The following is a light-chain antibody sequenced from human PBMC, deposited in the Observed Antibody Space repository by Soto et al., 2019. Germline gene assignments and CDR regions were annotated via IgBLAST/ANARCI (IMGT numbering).Light chain of an antibody. V-gene: IGLV2-23*03. CDR3: CSYAGSSTFPYV. Sequence: QSALTQPASVYGSPGQSITISCTGTSSDVGSYNLVSWYQQHPGKAPKLMIYEGSKRPSGVSNRFSGSKSGNTASLTISGLQAEDEADYYCCSYAGSSTFPYVFGTGTKLTVL. CDR1: SSDVGSYNL. J-gene: IGLJ1*01. CDR2: EGS.